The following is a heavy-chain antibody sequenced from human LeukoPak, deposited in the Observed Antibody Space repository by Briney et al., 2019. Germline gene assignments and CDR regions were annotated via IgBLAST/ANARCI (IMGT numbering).Heavy chain of an antibody. J-gene: IGHJ4*02. CDR1: GYTFTGYY. CDR3: ARAERITIFGVVMGHFDH. Sequence: ASVKVSCKASGYTFTGYYMHWVRQAPGQGLEWMGWINPNSGGTNYAQKFQGRVTMTRDTSISTAYMELSRLRSDDTAVYYCARAERITIFGVVMGHFDHWGQGTLVTVSS. CDR2: INPNSGGT. D-gene: IGHD3-3*01. V-gene: IGHV1-2*02.